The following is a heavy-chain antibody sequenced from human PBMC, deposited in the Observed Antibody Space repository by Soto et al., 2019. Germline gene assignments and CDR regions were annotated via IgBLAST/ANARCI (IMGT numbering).Heavy chain of an antibody. CDR3: TRDPSSGLDY. CDR1: GNSFTSYY. J-gene: IGHJ4*02. D-gene: IGHD3-22*01. V-gene: IGHV1-46*01. CDR2: INRIDGRT. Sequence: GASVKVSCKTSGNSFTSYYIHWVRPAPGQGLEWMGVINRIDGRTTYAQKFQGRVAMTMDTSTSTLYMDLSSLRSDDTAVYYCTRDPSSGLDYWGQGTQVTDAS.